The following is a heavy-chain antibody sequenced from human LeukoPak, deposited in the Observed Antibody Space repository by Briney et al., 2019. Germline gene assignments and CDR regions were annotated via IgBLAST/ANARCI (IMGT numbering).Heavy chain of an antibody. CDR1: GFTFSDYY. V-gene: IGHV3-11*04. Sequence: GSLRLSCAASGFTFSDYYMSWVRQAPGKGLEWVSFISGSASTIYYADSVKGRFTISRDNAKKSFYLQMNNLRAEDTAVYYCARVWRQQLELDHWGQGTLVIVSS. D-gene: IGHD1-1*01. CDR2: ISGSASTI. CDR3: ARVWRQQLELDH. J-gene: IGHJ4*02.